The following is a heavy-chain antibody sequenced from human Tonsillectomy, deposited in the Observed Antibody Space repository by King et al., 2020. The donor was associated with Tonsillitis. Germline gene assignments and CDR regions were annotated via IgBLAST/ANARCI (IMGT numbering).Heavy chain of an antibody. CDR3: ATETIPSPGFDSRGYPLDY. CDR1: GFKFDYYG. V-gene: IGHV3-43*02. Sequence: QLVQSGGGAVQPGGSLRLSCAASGFKFDYYGMHWVRQAPGKGLEWVSLISGDGSSTYYADSVKGRFTISRDNSKNSLYLHMNGLKTEDTALYFCATETIPSPGFDSRGYPLDYWGQGTLVTVSS. J-gene: IGHJ4*02. D-gene: IGHD3-22*01. CDR2: ISGDGSST.